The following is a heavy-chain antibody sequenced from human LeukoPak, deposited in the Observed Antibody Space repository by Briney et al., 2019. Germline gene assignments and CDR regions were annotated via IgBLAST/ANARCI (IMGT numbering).Heavy chain of an antibody. CDR3: ASTYYYDSSGYYSHFDS. J-gene: IGHJ4*02. Sequence: SETLSLTCTVSGGSISSSSYYWGWIRQPPGKGLEWIGNIYFSGSTYYNPSLKSRVTISVDTSKNQFSLKLSSVTAADTAVYYCASTYYYDSSGYYSHFDSWGQGTLVTVSS. D-gene: IGHD3-22*01. CDR2: IYFSGST. V-gene: IGHV4-39*01. CDR1: GGSISSSSYY.